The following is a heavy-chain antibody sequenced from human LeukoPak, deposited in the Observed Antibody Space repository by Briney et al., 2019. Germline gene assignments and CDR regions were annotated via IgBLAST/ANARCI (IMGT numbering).Heavy chain of an antibody. Sequence: GGSLRLSCAASGFTFSSYWMNWVRQAPGKGLEWVANIKQDGSEKYSVDSLKGRFTISRDNAQTSLYLQMNSLRAEDTAVYYCARASDPWLQLTWGQGTLVTVSS. V-gene: IGHV3-7*05. CDR3: ARASDPWLQLT. CDR2: IKQDGSEK. D-gene: IGHD5-24*01. CDR1: GFTFSSYW. J-gene: IGHJ5*02.